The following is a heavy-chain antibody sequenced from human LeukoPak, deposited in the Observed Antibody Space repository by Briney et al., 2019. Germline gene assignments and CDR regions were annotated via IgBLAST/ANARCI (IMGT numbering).Heavy chain of an antibody. V-gene: IGHV4-38-2*01. CDR3: ARPRSGSYYASGFDY. Sequence: SETLSLTCAVSGYSISSGYYWGWIRQPPGKGLEWIGSIYHSGTTYYNPSLKSRVTISVDTSNNQFSLKLTSVSAADTAVYYCARPRSGSYYASGFDYWGQGTLVTVSS. J-gene: IGHJ4*02. CDR2: IYHSGTT. CDR1: GYSISSGYY. D-gene: IGHD1-26*01.